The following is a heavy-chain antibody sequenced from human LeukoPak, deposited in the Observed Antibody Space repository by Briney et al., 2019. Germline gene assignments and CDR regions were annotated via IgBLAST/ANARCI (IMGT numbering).Heavy chain of an antibody. V-gene: IGHV3-33*06. CDR1: GFTFSSYG. J-gene: IGHJ4*02. CDR2: IWYDGSNK. D-gene: IGHD3-3*01. CDR3: AKGAGATIFGVVIDYFDY. Sequence: PGGSLRLSCAASGFTFSSYGMHWVRQAPGKGLEWVAVIWYDGSNKYCADSVKGRFTISRDNSKNTLYLQMNSLRAEDTAVYYCAKGAGATIFGVVIDYFDYWGQGTLVTVSS.